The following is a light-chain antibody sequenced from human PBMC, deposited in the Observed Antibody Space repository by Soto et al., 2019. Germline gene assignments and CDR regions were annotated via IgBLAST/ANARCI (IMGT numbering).Light chain of an antibody. CDR1: SSDVGAYNF. V-gene: IGLV2-14*01. CDR2: DVG. CDR3: SSYPSSSTLYV. Sequence: QSVLTQPASVSGSPGQSITISCTGTSSDVGAYNFLSWYQQHPGKAPKLMIYDVGNRPSGVSNRFSGSKSGNTASLTISGLQAEDEADYYCSSYPSSSTLYVFGTGTKVTVL. J-gene: IGLJ1*01.